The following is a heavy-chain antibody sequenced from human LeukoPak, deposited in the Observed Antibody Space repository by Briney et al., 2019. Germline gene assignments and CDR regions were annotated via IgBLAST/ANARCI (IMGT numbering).Heavy chain of an antibody. CDR3: ARGAVAAPGTDY. Sequence: GGSLRLSCAASGFTFSSYWMHWVRQAPGKGLVWVSCINSDGSDTTYADSVKGRFTISRDDAKNTLYLQMNSLRAEDTAVYYCARGAVAAPGTDYWGQGALVTVSS. CDR1: GFTFSSYW. V-gene: IGHV3-74*01. CDR2: INSDGSDT. D-gene: IGHD6-13*01. J-gene: IGHJ4*02.